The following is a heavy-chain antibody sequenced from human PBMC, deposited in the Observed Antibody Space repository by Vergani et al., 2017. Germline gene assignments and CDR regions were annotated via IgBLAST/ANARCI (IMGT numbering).Heavy chain of an antibody. CDR2: INHIGST. V-gene: IGHV4-34*01. Sequence: QVQLQQWGAGLLKPSETLSLTCAVYGGSFSGYYWSWIRQPPGKGLEWIGEINHIGSTNYNPSLKSRVTISVDTSKNQFSLKRSSVTAADTAVYYCARFRYYDGSGSYYNGLYYYGMDVWGQGTTVTVSS. CDR1: GGSFSGYY. CDR3: ARFRYYDGSGSYYNGLYYYGMDV. J-gene: IGHJ6*02. D-gene: IGHD3-10*01.